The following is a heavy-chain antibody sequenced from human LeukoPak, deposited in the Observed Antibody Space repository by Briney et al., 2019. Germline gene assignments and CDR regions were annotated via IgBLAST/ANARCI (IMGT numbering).Heavy chain of an antibody. CDR2: INHSGST. CDR3: ARGVRRYDFWSGYYTGHPHFDY. CDR1: GGSFSGYY. V-gene: IGHV4-34*01. Sequence: SETLPLTCAVYGGSFSGYYWSWIRQPPGKGLEWIGEINHSGSTNYNPSLKSRVTISVDTSKNQFSLKLSSVTAADTAVYYCARGVRRYDFWSGYYTGHPHFDYWGQGTLVTVSS. D-gene: IGHD3-3*01. J-gene: IGHJ4*02.